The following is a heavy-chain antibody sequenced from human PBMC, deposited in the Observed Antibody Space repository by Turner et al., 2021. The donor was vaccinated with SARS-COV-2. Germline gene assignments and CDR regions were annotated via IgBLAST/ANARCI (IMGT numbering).Heavy chain of an antibody. Sequence: QLQLQESGPGLLKPSETLSLSCTLSGGSISLRSFYWGWVRQPPGKGLEWIGSIYYVVNTYYNFSLKSRVTISVDTSKNQFSLRLRSVTAADTAVYYCARHESFGSSWFHIWGQGILVTVSS. D-gene: IGHD3-10*01. CDR1: GGSISLRSFY. CDR3: ARHESFGSSWFHI. CDR2: IYYVVNT. V-gene: IGHV4-39*01. J-gene: IGHJ5*02.